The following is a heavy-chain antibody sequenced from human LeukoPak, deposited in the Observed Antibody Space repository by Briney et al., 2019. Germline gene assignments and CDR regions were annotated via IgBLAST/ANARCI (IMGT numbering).Heavy chain of an antibody. CDR2: IRYDGSNK. V-gene: IGHV3-30*02. CDR1: GFTFSSYG. CDR3: AKGLNIRITMVRGVPRIPPPDY. Sequence: SGGSLRLSCAASGFTFSSYGMHWVRQAPGKGLEWVAFIRYDGSNKYYADSVKGRFTISRDNSKNTLYLQMNSLRAEDTAVYYCAKGLNIRITMVRGVPRIPPPDYWGQGTLVTVSS. J-gene: IGHJ4*02. D-gene: IGHD3-10*01.